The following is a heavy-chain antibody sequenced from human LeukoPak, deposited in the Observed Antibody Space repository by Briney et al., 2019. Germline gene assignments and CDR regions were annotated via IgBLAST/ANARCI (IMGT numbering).Heavy chain of an antibody. CDR1: GFTISSYW. V-gene: IGHV3-7*01. Sequence: GGSLRPSCAASGFTISSYWMTWVRQAPGKGLEWVANIEEDGSETNYVDSVKGRFTISRDNAKNSLYLQMNRLRAEDTAVYYCARNRGTSDWGQGTRVTVSS. D-gene: IGHD1-1*01. CDR3: ARNRGTSD. CDR2: IEEDGSET. J-gene: IGHJ4*02.